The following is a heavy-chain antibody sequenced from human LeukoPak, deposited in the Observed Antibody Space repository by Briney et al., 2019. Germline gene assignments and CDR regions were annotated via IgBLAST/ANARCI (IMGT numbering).Heavy chain of an antibody. CDR3: ARRAGSPGGYYGMDV. V-gene: IGHV5-51*01. D-gene: IGHD1-26*01. CDR1: GYSFTSYW. Sequence: GESLKISCKGSGYSFTSYWIGWVRQLPGKGLEWMGIIYPGDSDTRYSPSFQGQVTISADKSISTAYLQWSSLKASDTAMYYCARRAGSPGGYYGMDVWGQGTTVTVSS. J-gene: IGHJ6*02. CDR2: IYPGDSDT.